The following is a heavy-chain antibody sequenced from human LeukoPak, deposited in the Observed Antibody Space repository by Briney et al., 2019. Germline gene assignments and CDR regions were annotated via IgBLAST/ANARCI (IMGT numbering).Heavy chain of an antibody. J-gene: IGHJ5*02. CDR3: AKGPFVLVVTPVAGWFAP. D-gene: IGHD2-8*02. CDR1: GFTFSNYW. V-gene: IGHV3-74*01. CDR2: VSPDGSST. Sequence: PGGSLRLSCAASGFTFSNYWMHWVRQAPGKGLVWVSRVSPDGSSTTYADSVKGRFTISRDNSNNTLFLQMNSLRAEDTAVYYCAKGPFVLVVTPVAGWFAPWGQGTLVIVSS.